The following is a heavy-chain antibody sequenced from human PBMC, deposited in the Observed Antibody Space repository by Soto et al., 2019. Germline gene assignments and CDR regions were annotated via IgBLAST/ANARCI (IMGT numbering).Heavy chain of an antibody. V-gene: IGHV4-34*01. CDR2: INHSGST. J-gene: IGHJ4*02. CDR3: ARPFTAPPH. D-gene: IGHD5-18*01. CDR1: GGSFSGYY. Sequence: PSETLSLTCAVYGGSFSGYYWSWIRQPPGKGLEWIGEINHSGSTNYNPSLKSRVTISVDTSKNQFSLKLSSVTAADTAVYYCARPFTAPPHWGQGTLVTVSS.